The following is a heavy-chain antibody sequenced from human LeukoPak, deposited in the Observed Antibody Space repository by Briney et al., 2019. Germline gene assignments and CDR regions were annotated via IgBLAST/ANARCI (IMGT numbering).Heavy chain of an antibody. CDR1: GDSISGYY. V-gene: IGHV4-59*01. CDR3: ARGGSYFGY. CDR2: IYYSGST. J-gene: IGHJ4*02. Sequence: PSETLSLTCTVSGDSISGYYGSWVRQPPGKGLEWIGNIYYSGSTNYNPSLKSRVSISLDMSKNQFSLKLNSVTAADTAVYYCARGGSYFGYWGQGTLVTVSS. D-gene: IGHD1-26*01.